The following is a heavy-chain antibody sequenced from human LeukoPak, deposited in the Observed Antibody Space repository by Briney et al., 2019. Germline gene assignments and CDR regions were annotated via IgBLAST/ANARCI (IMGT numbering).Heavy chain of an antibody. J-gene: IGHJ2*01. V-gene: IGHV4-61*02. D-gene: IGHD3-16*02. CDR1: GGSISSANYY. CDR3: ARHGISLWGSYRSFDL. CDR2: IYTSGST. Sequence: MASQTLSLTCTVSGGSISSANYYWSWIRQPAGKGLEWIGRIYTSGSTNYNPSLKSRVTISIDTSKNQFSLKLNSVTAADTAVYYCARHGISLWGSYRSFDLWGRGTLVTVSS.